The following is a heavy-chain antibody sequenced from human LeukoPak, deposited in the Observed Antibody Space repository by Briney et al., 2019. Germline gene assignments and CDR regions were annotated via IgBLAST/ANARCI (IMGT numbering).Heavy chain of an antibody. D-gene: IGHD5-24*01. V-gene: IGHV3-30-3*01. CDR3: ARDRLQFGVXDAFDI. J-gene: IGHJ3*02. CDR2: ISYDGSNK. CDR1: GFTFSTYA. Sequence: GGSLRLSCAASGFTFSTYAMHWVRQAPGTGLEWVAFISYDGSNKYYADSVKGRFTISRDNSKNTLYLQMNSLRAEDTAVYYCARDRLQFGVXDAFDIWGQGTMVTVSS.